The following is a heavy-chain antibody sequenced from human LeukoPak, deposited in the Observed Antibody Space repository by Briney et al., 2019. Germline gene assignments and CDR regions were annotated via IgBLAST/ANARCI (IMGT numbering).Heavy chain of an antibody. CDR2: ISWNSGSI. Sequence: PGRSLRLSCAASGFTFDDYAMHWVRQATGKGLEWVSGISWNSGSIGYADSVKGRFTISRDNAKNSLYLQMNSLRAEDTALYYCAKDMGSSGWYFLDYWGQGTLVTVSS. V-gene: IGHV3-9*01. D-gene: IGHD6-19*01. CDR3: AKDMGSSGWYFLDY. CDR1: GFTFDDYA. J-gene: IGHJ4*02.